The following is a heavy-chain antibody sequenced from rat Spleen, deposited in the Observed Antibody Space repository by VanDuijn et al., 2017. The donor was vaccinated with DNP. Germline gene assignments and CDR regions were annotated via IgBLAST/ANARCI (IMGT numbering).Heavy chain of an antibody. CDR1: GYTITSGY. CDR3: ARYSLAAGFDY. CDR2: ISYSGST. D-gene: IGHD1-2*01. J-gene: IGHJ2*01. V-gene: IGHV3-4*01. Sequence: EIQLQESGPGLVKPSQSLSLTCSVTGYTITSGYDWSWIRKFPGNKMEWMGYISYSGSTYYNPSLKSRISITRDTSKDQLFLQLNSVTTEDTATYYCARYSLAAGFDYWGRGVMVTVSS.